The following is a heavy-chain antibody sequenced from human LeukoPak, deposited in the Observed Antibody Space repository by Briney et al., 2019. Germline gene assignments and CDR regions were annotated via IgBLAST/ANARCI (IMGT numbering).Heavy chain of an antibody. CDR2: IYTSGST. Sequence: SQTLSLTCTVSGGSISSGSYYWSWIRQPAGKGLEWIGRIYTSGSTNYNPSLKSRVTISVDTSKNQFSLKLSSVTAADTAVYYCASTTLSPLTEIFDYWGQGTLDTVSS. V-gene: IGHV4-61*02. CDR1: GGSISSGSYY. CDR3: ASTTLSPLTEIFDY. J-gene: IGHJ4*02. D-gene: IGHD1-14*01.